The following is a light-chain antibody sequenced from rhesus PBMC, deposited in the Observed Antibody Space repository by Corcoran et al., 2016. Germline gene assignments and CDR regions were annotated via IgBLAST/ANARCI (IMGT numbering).Light chain of an antibody. V-gene: IGLV2-32*01. J-gene: IGLJ1*01. CDR3: YSYAGSYTFI. CDR2: EVS. CDR1: SSDIGGYNY. Sequence: QAALPQPRSVSGSPGQSVTISCTGTSSDIGGYNYVSWYQQHPGTAPKLMIYEVSKRPSGVSDRFSGSKSGNTASLNISGLQAEDEADYYCYSYAGSYTFIFGAGTRRTVL.